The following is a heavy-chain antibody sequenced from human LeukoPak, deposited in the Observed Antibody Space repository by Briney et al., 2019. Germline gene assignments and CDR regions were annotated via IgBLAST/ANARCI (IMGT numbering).Heavy chain of an antibody. CDR3: ARDKGSSSFSWTYFRPPSYQIDY. CDR2: MNPNSGNT. CDR1: GYTFTSYD. V-gene: IGHV1-8*01. D-gene: IGHD6-13*01. J-gene: IGHJ4*02. Sequence: ASVKVSCKASGYTFTSYDINWVRQATGQGLEWMGWMNPNSGNTGYAQKFQGRVTMTRNTSISTAYMELSSLRSEDTAVYYCARDKGSSSFSWTYFRPPSYQIDYWGQGTLVTVSS.